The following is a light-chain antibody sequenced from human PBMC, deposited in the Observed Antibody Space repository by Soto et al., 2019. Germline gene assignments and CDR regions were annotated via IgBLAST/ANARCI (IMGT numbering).Light chain of an antibody. Sequence: EIVMTQAPGALSLSPGEKATLSCRASQSVTSSDLAWYQQKPGQAPRLLIYGASSRATGIPDRFSGSGSGTDFTLTISRLEPEDFAVYYCQQYGSSPPITFGQGTLPEI. CDR2: GAS. CDR3: QQYGSSPPIT. CDR1: QSVTSSD. J-gene: IGKJ5*01. V-gene: IGKV3-20*01.